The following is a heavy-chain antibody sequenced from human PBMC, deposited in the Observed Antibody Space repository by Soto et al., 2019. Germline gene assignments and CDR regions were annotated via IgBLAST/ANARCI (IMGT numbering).Heavy chain of an antibody. V-gene: IGHV1-24*01. Sequence: ASVKVSCKVSGYSLTELSIHWVRQAPGEGLEWMGGYDLEKGETIYAQKFQGRVTMTEDSPADTPYMQLRSLRSEDTAVYYCARVIAVAGPLDYWGQGTLVTVSS. CDR2: YDLEKGET. J-gene: IGHJ4*02. CDR1: GYSLTELS. D-gene: IGHD6-19*01. CDR3: ARVIAVAGPLDY.